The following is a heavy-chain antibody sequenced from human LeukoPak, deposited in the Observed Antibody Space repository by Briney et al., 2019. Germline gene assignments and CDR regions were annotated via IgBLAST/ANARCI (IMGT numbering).Heavy chain of an antibody. CDR1: GFTFRIYE. D-gene: IGHD3-10*01. J-gene: IGHJ4*02. V-gene: IGHV3-48*03. CDR2: ISSGGTTT. CDR3: AREIFGSGSYPDF. Sequence: GGSLRLSCAAAGFTFRIYEMNWVRQAPGKGLEWVSYISSGGTTTYHADSVKGRFTISRDNAKNSLYLQMNSLRPEDTAVYYCAREIFGSGSYPDFWGQGTLVTVSS.